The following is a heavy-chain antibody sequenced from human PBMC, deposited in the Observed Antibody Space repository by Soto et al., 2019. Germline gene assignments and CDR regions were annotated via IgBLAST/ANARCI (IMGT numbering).Heavy chain of an antibody. J-gene: IGHJ4*02. D-gene: IGHD2-8*01. CDR3: ARSMLYAHYFDY. Sequence: LRLSCAASGFTFSSYAMHWVRQAPGKGLEWVAVISYDGSNKYYADSVKGRFTISRDNSKNTLYLQMNSLRAEDTAVYYCARSMLYAHYFDYWGQGTLVTVSS. V-gene: IGHV3-30-3*01. CDR1: GFTFSSYA. CDR2: ISYDGSNK.